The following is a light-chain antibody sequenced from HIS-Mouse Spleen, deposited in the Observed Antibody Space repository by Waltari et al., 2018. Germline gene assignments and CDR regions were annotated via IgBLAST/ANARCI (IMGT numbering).Light chain of an antibody. CDR2: EGS. CDR1: SSAVGSYNL. CDR3: CSYAGSSTWV. Sequence: QSALTQPASVSGSPGQSIPISCTGTSSAVGSYNLVSCYQQHPGKAPKLMIYEGSKRPSGVSNRFSGSKSGNTASLTISGLQAEDEADYYCCSYAGSSTWVFGGGTKLTVL. V-gene: IGLV2-23*01. J-gene: IGLJ3*02.